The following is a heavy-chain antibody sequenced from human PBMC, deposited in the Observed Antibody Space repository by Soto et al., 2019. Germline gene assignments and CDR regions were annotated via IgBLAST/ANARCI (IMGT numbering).Heavy chain of an antibody. Sequence: EVQLLESGGGLVQPGGSLRLSCAASGFTFSNYAMSWVRQAPGKGPEWVSTISKSGSRTYDVDSVKGRFTISRDNSKNTLFLQMNSLRVEDTGIYYCAKGHDVTEGDVEYFQNWGQGTLVTVSS. J-gene: IGHJ1*01. CDR3: AKGHDVTEGDVEYFQN. V-gene: IGHV3-23*05. D-gene: IGHD3-16*01. CDR1: GFTFSNYA. CDR2: ISKSGSRT.